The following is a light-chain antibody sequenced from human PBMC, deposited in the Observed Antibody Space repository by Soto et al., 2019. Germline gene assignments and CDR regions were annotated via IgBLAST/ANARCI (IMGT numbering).Light chain of an antibody. CDR1: QNIYSN. V-gene: IGKV3-15*01. Sequence: EIVLTQSPGTLSLSPGERVTLSFRASQNIYSNIAWYQQRPGQAHRLLIYRASTRATGVPARFSGSGSGTDFTLTISSLQSEDFTVYSCLQYHNLWAFGQGTKVDI. CDR3: LQYHNLWA. J-gene: IGKJ1*01. CDR2: RAS.